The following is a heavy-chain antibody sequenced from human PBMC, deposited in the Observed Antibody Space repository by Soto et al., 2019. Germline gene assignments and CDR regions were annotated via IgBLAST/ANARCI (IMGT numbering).Heavy chain of an antibody. CDR2: MYNTGST. Sequence: SETLSLTCTVSGGSISGYYWSWIRQPPGKGLEWIGYMYNTGSTVYNPSFKSRVTISVDTSKNQFSLKLNSVTAADTAVYYCARVGGINWFDPWGQGTLVTVSS. V-gene: IGHV4-59*12. CDR1: GGSISGYY. CDR3: ARVGGINWFDP. J-gene: IGHJ5*02. D-gene: IGHD3-16*01.